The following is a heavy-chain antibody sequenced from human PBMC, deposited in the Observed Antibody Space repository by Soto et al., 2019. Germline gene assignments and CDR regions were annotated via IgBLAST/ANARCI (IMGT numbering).Heavy chain of an antibody. Sequence: DVQLVESGGDLVQPGGSLRLSCAASGFTFGNYWMAWVRQAPGKGLEWVANIRGDGSREYYLDSVRGRFSVSRDNAQESLYLQMTGLRVEDTALYYCARDVNYGDGTAYYDVFDIWGQGTVVTVSS. CDR2: IRGDGSRE. CDR1: GFTFGNYW. J-gene: IGHJ3*02. D-gene: IGHD4-17*01. V-gene: IGHV3-7*05. CDR3: ARDVNYGDGTAYYDVFDI.